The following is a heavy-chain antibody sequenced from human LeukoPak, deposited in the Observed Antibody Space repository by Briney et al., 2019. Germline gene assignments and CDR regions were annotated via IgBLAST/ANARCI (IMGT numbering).Heavy chain of an antibody. CDR1: GGSIRSSDYF. Sequence: SETLSLTCTISGGSIRSSDYFWGWIRQSPGNGLDWIGSIYFSGDTYYNPSLESRVTMSADTSKNHFSLKLSSVTAADTAVYYCARHSIVASKITVTPSELHWFDPWGQGTLVTVSS. J-gene: IGHJ5*02. V-gene: IGHV4-39*01. D-gene: IGHD5-12*01. CDR2: IYFSGDT. CDR3: ARHSIVASKITVTPSELHWFDP.